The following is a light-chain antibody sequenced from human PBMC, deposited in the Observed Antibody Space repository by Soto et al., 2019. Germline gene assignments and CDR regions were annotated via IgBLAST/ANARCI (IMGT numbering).Light chain of an antibody. Sequence: EIVLTQSPGTLSLSPGERATLSCRASQSVSSSYLAWYQQKPGQAPRLLIYGASSRATGIPDRFSGSGSGTDVPRTISRLEAEDSALYYCQQYGGSRTFRQGTKAELK. V-gene: IGKV3-20*01. CDR2: GAS. CDR1: QSVSSSY. J-gene: IGKJ1*01. CDR3: QQYGGSRT.